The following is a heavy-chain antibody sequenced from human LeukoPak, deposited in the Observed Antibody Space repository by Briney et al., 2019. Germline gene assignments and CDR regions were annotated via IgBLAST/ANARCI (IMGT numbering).Heavy chain of an antibody. CDR2: ISGSGGGT. D-gene: IGHD3-22*01. CDR1: GITLSNYG. CDR3: AKRGVVIRVILVGFHKEAYYVDS. V-gene: IGHV3-23*01. Sequence: GGSLRLSCAVSGITLSNYGMSWVRQAPGKGLEWVAGISGSGGGTNYADSVKGRFTVSRDNYKNTLYLQMNSPGAEDTAVYFCAKRGVVIRVILVGFHKEAYYVDSWGQGALVTVSS. J-gene: IGHJ4*02.